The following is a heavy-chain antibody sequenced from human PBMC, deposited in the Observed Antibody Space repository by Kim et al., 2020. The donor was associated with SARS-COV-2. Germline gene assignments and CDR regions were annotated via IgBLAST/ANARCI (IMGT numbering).Heavy chain of an antibody. D-gene: IGHD1-20*01. CDR3: AKVSITGTLDY. V-gene: IGHV3-23*01. Sequence: TNYADPVKGRFTISRDNSKNTLYLQMNSLRAEDTAVYYCAKVSITGTLDYWGQGTLVTVSS. CDR2: T. J-gene: IGHJ4*02.